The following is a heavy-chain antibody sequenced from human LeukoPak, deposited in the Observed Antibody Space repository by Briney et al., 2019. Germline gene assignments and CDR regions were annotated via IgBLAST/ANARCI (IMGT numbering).Heavy chain of an antibody. CDR2: VYPGDSDT. V-gene: IGHV5-51*01. J-gene: IGHJ4*02. D-gene: IGHD2-2*01. CDR1: GCSFTSYW. CDR3: ARFGVYCSSTSCWVDY. Sequence: GESLKIYCKGAGCSFTSYWIGWVRQMPGKGLEWMGIVYPGDSDTRYSPSFQGQVTISADKSISTAYLQWSSLKASDTAMYYCARFGVYCSSTSCWVDYWGQGTLVTVSS.